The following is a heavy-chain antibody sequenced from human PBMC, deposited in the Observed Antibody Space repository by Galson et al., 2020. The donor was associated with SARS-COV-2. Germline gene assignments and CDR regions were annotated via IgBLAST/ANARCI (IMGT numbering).Heavy chain of an antibody. Sequence: RQAPGKGLEWAALISHDGNLKLYGDFVKGRFTISRDNSKNTLSLQMNSPRPDDTAMYYCVAETTARGWDSWGQGTLVTVSS. V-gene: IGHV3-30*04. D-gene: IGHD1-1*01. J-gene: IGHJ4*02. CDR3: VAETTARGWDS. CDR2: ISHDGNLK.